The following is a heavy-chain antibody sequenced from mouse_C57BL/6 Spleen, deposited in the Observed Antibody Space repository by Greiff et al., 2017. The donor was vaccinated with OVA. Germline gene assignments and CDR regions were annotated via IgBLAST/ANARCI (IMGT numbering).Heavy chain of an antibody. D-gene: IGHD2-4*01. J-gene: IGHJ3*01. Sequence: SGAELVRPGASVSLSCKASGYTFTDYEMHWVKQTPVHGLEWIGAIDPETGGTAYNQKFKGKAILTADKSSSTAYMELRSLTSEDSAVYYCTRDYDYSAYWGQGTLVTVSA. CDR3: TRDYDYSAY. CDR2: IDPETGGT. CDR1: GYTFTDYE. V-gene: IGHV1-15*01.